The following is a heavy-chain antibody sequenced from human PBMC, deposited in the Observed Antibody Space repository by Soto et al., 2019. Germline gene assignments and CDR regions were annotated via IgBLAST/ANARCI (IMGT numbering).Heavy chain of an antibody. Sequence: ASVKVSCKASGYTFTNYAMHWVRQAPGQRIKWMGWINAGNGNTKYSQKFQGRVTITRDTSASTAYMELSSLRSEDTAVYYCARDACTGTSCEKHENCYALDIWGPGTMVTVSS. V-gene: IGHV1-3*01. D-gene: IGHD1-1*01. CDR2: INAGNGNT. CDR3: ARDACTGTSCEKHENCYALDI. CDR1: GYTFTNYA. J-gene: IGHJ6*02.